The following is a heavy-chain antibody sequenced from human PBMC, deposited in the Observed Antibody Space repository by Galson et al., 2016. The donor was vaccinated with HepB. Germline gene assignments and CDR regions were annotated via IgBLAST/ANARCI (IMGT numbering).Heavy chain of an antibody. CDR3: VRGPPSSQYHYYYYGMDV. CDR1: GFIFSNYW. V-gene: IGHV3-74*01. Sequence: SLRLSCAASGFIFSNYWMHWVRQGPGKGLVWVSRIKTDGRSTNYADSVKGRFTISRDNDKNTLFLQMNGLTVEDTGVFFCVRGPPSSQYHYYYYGMDVWGQGTTVTVSS. CDR2: IKTDGRST. J-gene: IGHJ6*02. D-gene: IGHD6-6*01.